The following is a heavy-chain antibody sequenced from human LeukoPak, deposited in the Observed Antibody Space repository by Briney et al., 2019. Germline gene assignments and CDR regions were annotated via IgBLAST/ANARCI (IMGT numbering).Heavy chain of an antibody. D-gene: IGHD5-18*01. CDR3: ARTDTAMVTTAFDY. Sequence: GESLKISCKGSGYTFTIYWIAWVRQMPGKGLEWMGIIYPGDSDTRYSPSFQGQVTISADKSISTAYLQWSSLKASDTAMYYCARTDTAMVTTAFDYWGQGTLVTVSS. J-gene: IGHJ4*02. CDR2: IYPGDSDT. V-gene: IGHV5-51*01. CDR1: GYTFTIYW.